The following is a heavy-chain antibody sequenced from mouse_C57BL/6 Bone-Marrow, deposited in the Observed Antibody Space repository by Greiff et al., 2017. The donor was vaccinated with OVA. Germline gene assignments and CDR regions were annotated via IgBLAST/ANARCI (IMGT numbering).Heavy chain of an antibody. CDR3: AKAPLYYGSRYYAMDY. J-gene: IGHJ4*01. V-gene: IGHV1-59*01. CDR1: GYTFTSYW. CDR2: IDTSDSYT. D-gene: IGHD1-1*01. Sequence: QVQLQQPGAELVRPGTSVKLSCKASGYTFTSYWMHWVKQRPGQGLEWIGVIDTSDSYTNYNQKFKGKATLTVDTSSSTAYMQLSRLTSEDSAVYYCAKAPLYYGSRYYAMDYWGQGTSVTVSS.